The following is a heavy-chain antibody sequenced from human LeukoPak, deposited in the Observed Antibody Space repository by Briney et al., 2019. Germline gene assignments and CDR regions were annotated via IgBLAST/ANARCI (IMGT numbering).Heavy chain of an antibody. Sequence: GGSLRLSCEVSGFTFSTYAMSWVRQAPGKGLEWVSVISGSGGSTYYADSVKGRFTISRDNSKNTLYLQMNSLRAEDTTVYYCAKDGSSSGYPYYMDVWGKGTTVTVSS. J-gene: IGHJ6*03. CDR3: AKDGSSSGYPYYMDV. V-gene: IGHV3-23*01. CDR2: ISGSGGST. CDR1: GFTFSTYA. D-gene: IGHD5-12*01.